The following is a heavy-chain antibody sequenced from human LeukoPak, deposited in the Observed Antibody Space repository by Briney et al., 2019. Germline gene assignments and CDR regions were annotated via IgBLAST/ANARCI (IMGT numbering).Heavy chain of an antibody. Sequence: GASVKASCKASGYTFTGYYMHWVRQAPGQGLEWMGRINPNSGGTNYAQKFQGRVTMTRDTSISTAYMELSRLRSDDTAVYYCARGPGEYDSSGYYDYWGQGTLVTVSS. CDR1: GYTFTGYY. CDR3: ARGPGEYDSSGYYDY. J-gene: IGHJ4*02. V-gene: IGHV1-2*06. CDR2: INPNSGGT. D-gene: IGHD3-22*01.